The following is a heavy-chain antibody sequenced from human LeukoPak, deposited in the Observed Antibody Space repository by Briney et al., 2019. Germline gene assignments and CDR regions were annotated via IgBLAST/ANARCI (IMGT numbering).Heavy chain of an antibody. CDR2: IYYSGST. Sequence: PSETLSLTCTVSGGSISSGGYYWSWIRQHPGKGLEWIGYIYYSGSTYYNPSLKSRVTISVDTSKNQFSLKLSSVTAADTAVYYCARSLGGNAPAVPDYWGQGTLVIVSS. V-gene: IGHV4-31*03. CDR1: GGSISSGGYY. J-gene: IGHJ4*02. D-gene: IGHD4-23*01. CDR3: ARSLGGNAPAVPDY.